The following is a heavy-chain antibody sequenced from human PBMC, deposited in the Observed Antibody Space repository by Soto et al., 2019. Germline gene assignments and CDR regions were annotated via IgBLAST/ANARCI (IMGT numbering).Heavy chain of an antibody. CDR1: GFTVSSNY. V-gene: IGHV3-53*01. CDR2: IYSGGST. J-gene: IGHJ6*02. D-gene: IGHD5-18*01. Sequence: GGSLRLSCAASGFTVSSNYMSWVRQAPGKGLEWVSVIYSGGSTYYADSVKGRFTISRDNSKNTLYLQMNSLRAEDTAVYYCATVDTAQRVHYYYGMDVWGQGTTVTVSS. CDR3: ATVDTAQRVHYYYGMDV.